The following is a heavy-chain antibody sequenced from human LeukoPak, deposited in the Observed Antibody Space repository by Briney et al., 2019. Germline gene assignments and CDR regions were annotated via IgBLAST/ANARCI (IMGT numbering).Heavy chain of an antibody. J-gene: IGHJ4*02. V-gene: IGHV4-31*03. D-gene: IGHD3-3*01. CDR3: ARDSRITIFGVVN. CDR1: GGSISSGGYY. Sequence: SQTLSLTCTVSGGSISSGGYYWSWIRQHPGKGLEWIGHIYYSGSTYYNPSLKSRVTISVDTSKNQFSLKLSSVTAADTAVYYCARDSRITIFGVVNWGQGTLVTVSS. CDR2: IYYSGST.